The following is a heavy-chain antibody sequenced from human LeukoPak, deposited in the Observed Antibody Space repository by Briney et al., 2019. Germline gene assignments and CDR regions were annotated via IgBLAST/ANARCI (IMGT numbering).Heavy chain of an antibody. CDR3: ARDPTYGAAAGTFDS. V-gene: IGHV3-33*01. J-gene: IGHJ4*02. CDR2: IWYDGSNK. CDR1: GFTFSSYG. Sequence: PGRSLRLSCAASGFTFSSYGMHWVPQAPGKGRKGGVVIWYDGSNKYYADSVKVPFTISRDNSNNTLYLQMNSLRAEDTAVYYCARDPTYGAAAGTFDSWGQGTLVTVSS. D-gene: IGHD6-13*01.